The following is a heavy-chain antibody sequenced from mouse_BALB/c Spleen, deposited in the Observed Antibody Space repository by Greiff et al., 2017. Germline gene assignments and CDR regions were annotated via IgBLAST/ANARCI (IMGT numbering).Heavy chain of an antibody. CDR3: ASVWSPYAMDY. J-gene: IGHJ4*01. CDR2: INSYGDKT. Sequence: EVQLMESGGGLVQTGGSLKLSCAASGFSFSTYGMSWVRQTSGKRLELVAIINSYGDKTYYPDSVKGRFTISRDKAKSTLYLQMSSLKSEDTAMYYCASVWSPYAMDYWGQGTSVTVSS. D-gene: IGHD2-10*02. V-gene: IGHV5-6-3*01. CDR1: GFSFSTYG.